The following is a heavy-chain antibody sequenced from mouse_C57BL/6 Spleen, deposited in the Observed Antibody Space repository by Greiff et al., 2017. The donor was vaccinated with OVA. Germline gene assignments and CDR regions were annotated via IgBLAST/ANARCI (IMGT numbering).Heavy chain of an antibody. J-gene: IGHJ2*01. CDR1: GYTFTDYY. CDR3: ARDGYGFDY. CDR2: IYPGSGNT. D-gene: IGHD2-2*01. Sequence: QVQLKESGAELVRPGASVKLSCKASGYTFTDYYINWVKQRPGQGLEWIARIYPGSGNTYYNEKFKGKATLTAEKSSSTAYMQLSSLTSEDSAVYFCARDGYGFDYWGQGTTLTVSS. V-gene: IGHV1-76*01.